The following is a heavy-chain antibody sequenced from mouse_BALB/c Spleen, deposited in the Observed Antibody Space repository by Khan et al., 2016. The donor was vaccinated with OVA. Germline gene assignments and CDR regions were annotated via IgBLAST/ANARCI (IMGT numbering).Heavy chain of an antibody. CDR2: IDPANGNT. J-gene: IGHJ3*01. V-gene: IGHV14-3*02. D-gene: IGHD4-1*01. Sequence: IQLVQSGAELVKPGASVKLSCTASGFNIKDTYMHWVKQRPEQGLEWIGRIDPANGNTKYDPKFQGKATITADTSSNTAYLQLSSLTSEDTAVYYCVRDYWDVFAYWGQGTLVTVSA. CDR1: GFNIKDTY. CDR3: VRDYWDVFAY.